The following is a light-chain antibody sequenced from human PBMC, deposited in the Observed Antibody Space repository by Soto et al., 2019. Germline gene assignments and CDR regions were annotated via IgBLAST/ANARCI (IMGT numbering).Light chain of an antibody. Sequence: QSVLTQPRSVSGSPGQSVTISCTGTSSGVGGYNYVSWYQQYSGKAPKVMIYDVSKRPSGVPDRFSGSKSGNTASLTISGLQAEDEADYYCCSYAASNTFVFGTGTKVTVL. J-gene: IGLJ1*01. V-gene: IGLV2-11*01. CDR1: SSGVGGYNY. CDR2: DVS. CDR3: CSYAASNTFV.